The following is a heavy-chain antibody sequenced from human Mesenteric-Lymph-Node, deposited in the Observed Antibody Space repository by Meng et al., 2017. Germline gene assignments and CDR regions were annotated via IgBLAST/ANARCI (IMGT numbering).Heavy chain of an antibody. CDR2: IKQDGSEK. Sequence: GESLKISCAASGLTISNCAMSWVRQAPGKGLEWVANIKQDGSEKYYVDSVKGRFTISRDNAKNSLYLQMNSLRAEDTAVYYCARDGKQWLVNDYWGQGTLVTVSS. CDR1: GLTISNCA. V-gene: IGHV3-7*01. CDR3: ARDGKQWLVNDY. J-gene: IGHJ4*02. D-gene: IGHD6-19*01.